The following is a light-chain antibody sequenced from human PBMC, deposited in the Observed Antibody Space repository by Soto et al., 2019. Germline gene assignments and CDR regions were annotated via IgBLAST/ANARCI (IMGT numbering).Light chain of an antibody. CDR3: GTWDRSRRGV. CDR2: DNN. J-gene: IGLJ1*01. V-gene: IGLV1-51*01. Sequence: QSVLTQPPSVSAAPGPKVTIYGSCSSSNIGNNSVYWYQQLPGTAPKLLIYDNNKRPSGIPDRCSGSKSGTSATLGITVLQTGDEADYYCGTWDRSRRGVFGTATKRTVL. CDR1: SSNIGNNS.